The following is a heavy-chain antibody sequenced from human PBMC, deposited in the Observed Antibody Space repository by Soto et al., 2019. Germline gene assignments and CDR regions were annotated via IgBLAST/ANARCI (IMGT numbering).Heavy chain of an antibody. V-gene: IGHV1-58*01. Sequence: ASVKVSCKASGLTFTSSAVQWVRQARGQRLEWIGWIVVGSGNTNYAQKFQERVTITRDMSTSTAYMELSSLRSEDTAVYHCAADYCSGGSCYYGMDVWGQGTTVTVSS. CDR3: AADYCSGGSCYYGMDV. CDR2: IVVGSGNT. D-gene: IGHD2-15*01. CDR1: GLTFTSSA. J-gene: IGHJ6*02.